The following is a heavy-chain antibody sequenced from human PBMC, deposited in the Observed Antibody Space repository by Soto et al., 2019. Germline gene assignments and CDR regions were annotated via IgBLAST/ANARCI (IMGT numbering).Heavy chain of an antibody. CDR2: IYPGDSDT. J-gene: IGHJ3*01. CDR1: GYSLSSSR. CDR3: ARAWMAVDVNSYKLYAAFDV. Sequence: GAAEKRSDAGCGYSLSSSRLGWVRRVPGQGLEWVGLIYPGDSDTRYSPSFQGRVTIEADTSIDTAFLQWSSLRPSDTAIYYCARAWMAVDVNSYKLYAAFDVWGHGTTVPVSS. V-gene: IGHV5-51*01. D-gene: IGHD6-19*01.